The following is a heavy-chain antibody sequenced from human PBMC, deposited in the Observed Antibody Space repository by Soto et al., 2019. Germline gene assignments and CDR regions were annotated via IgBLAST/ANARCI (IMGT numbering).Heavy chain of an antibody. CDR2: IIPIFGTA. J-gene: IGHJ6*02. Sequence: ASVKVSCKASGGTFSSYAIGWVRQAPGQGLEWMGGIIPIFGTANYAQKFQGRVTITADESTSTAYMELSSLRSEDTAVYYCARERGYSYSAQLHYYYYGMDVWGQGTTVTVSS. D-gene: IGHD5-18*01. V-gene: IGHV1-69*13. CDR3: ARERGYSYSAQLHYYYYGMDV. CDR1: GGTFSSYA.